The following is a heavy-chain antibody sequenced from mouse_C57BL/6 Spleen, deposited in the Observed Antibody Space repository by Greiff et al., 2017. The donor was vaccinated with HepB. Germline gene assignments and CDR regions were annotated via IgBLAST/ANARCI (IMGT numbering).Heavy chain of an antibody. CDR2: IYPGSGST. J-gene: IGHJ3*01. Sequence: QVQLQQPGAELVKPGASVKMSCKASGYTFTSYWITWVKQRPGQGLEWIGDIYPGSGSTNYNEKFKSKATLTVDTSSSTAYMQLSSLTSEDSAVYYCALSHYYGSSPGFAYWGQGTLVTVSA. CDR1: GYTFTSYW. V-gene: IGHV1-55*01. CDR3: ALSHYYGSSPGFAY. D-gene: IGHD1-1*01.